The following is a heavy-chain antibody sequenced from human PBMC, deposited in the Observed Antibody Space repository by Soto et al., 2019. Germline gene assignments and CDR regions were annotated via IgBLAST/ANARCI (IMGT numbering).Heavy chain of an antibody. CDR1: GGSISSGDYY. CDR3: AREADWGMSDRIAAHY. J-gene: IGHJ4*02. D-gene: IGHD6-6*01. V-gene: IGHV4-30-4*01. Sequence: SSETLSLTCTVSGGSISSGDYYWSWIRQPPGKGLEWIGYIYYSGSTYYNPSLKSRVTISVDTSKNQFSLKLSSVTAADTAVYYCAREADWGMSDRIAAHYWGQGTLVTVSS. CDR2: IYYSGST.